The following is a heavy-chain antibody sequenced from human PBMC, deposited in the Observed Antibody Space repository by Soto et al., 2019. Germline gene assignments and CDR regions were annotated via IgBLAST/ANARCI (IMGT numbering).Heavy chain of an antibody. Sequence: SETLSLTCNVSGGSISSYYWSWIRQPPGKGLEWIGYIYYSGSTNYNPSLKSRVTISVDTSKNQFSLKLSSVTAADTAVYYCARRRAFPPSYFDYWGQGTLVTSPQ. J-gene: IGHJ4*02. CDR1: GGSISSYY. CDR2: IYYSGST. V-gene: IGHV4-59*01. CDR3: ARRRAFPPSYFDY.